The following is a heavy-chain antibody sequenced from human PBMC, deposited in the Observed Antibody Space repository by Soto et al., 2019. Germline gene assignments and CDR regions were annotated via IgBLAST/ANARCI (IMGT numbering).Heavy chain of an antibody. D-gene: IGHD6-6*01. CDR1: GFTFSDYG. CDR2: IWFDGSNK. Sequence: PGGSLRLSCAASGFTFSDYGMHWVRQAPGKGLEWVAVIWFDGSNKYYADSVKGRLTISRDNSKNTLYLEMNSLRAEDTALYYCARDRTRSPFDYWGQGTLVTVSS. J-gene: IGHJ4*02. CDR3: ARDRTRSPFDY. V-gene: IGHV3-33*01.